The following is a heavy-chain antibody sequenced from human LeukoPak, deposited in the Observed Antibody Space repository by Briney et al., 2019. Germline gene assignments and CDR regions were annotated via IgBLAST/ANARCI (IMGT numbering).Heavy chain of an antibody. V-gene: IGHV4-34*01. CDR2: INHSGST. CDR1: GGSFSGYY. D-gene: IGHD6-13*01. CDR3: ARYPGYSSNWYEGYFDY. Sequence: PSETLSPTCAVYGGSFSGYYWSWIRQPPGKGLEWIGEINHSGSTNYNPSLKSRVTISVDTSKNQFSLKLSSVTAADTAVYYCARYPGYSSNWYEGYFDYWGQGTLVTVSS. J-gene: IGHJ4*02.